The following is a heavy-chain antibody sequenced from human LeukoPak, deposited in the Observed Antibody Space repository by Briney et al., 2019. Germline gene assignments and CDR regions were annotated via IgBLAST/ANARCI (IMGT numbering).Heavy chain of an antibody. CDR1: GFTFSSYA. CDR3: AKKIGWEPVDFDY. V-gene: IGHV3-23*01. J-gene: IGHJ4*02. Sequence: GGSLRLSCAASGFTFSSYAMSWVRQAPGKGLEWVSAISGSVGSTYYADSVKGRFPISRDNSKNTLYLQMNSLRAEDTAVYYCAKKIGWEPVDFDYWGQGTLVTVSS. D-gene: IGHD1-26*01. CDR2: ISGSVGST.